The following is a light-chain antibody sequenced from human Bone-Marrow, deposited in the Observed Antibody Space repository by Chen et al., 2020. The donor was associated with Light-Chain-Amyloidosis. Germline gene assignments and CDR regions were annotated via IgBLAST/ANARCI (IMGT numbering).Light chain of an antibody. CDR2: EVP. CDR3: SSYTITHSLI. CDR1: SSDVGGDNH. J-gene: IGLJ1*01. V-gene: IGLV2-14*01. Sequence: QSALTQPASVSGSPGQSITIPCTGTSSDVGGDNHVSWYQQHQDKAPKLMIYEVPNRPSWVHDGYSGSKSDDTASVPVSVLHTEDGAGYFCSSYTITHSLIFGSGTRVTVL.